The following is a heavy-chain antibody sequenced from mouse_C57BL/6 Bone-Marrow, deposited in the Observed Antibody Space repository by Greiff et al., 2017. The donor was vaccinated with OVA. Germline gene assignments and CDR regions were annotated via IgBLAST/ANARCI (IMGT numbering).Heavy chain of an antibody. V-gene: IGHV2-2*01. D-gene: IGHD1-1*01. Sequence: VQLQQSGPGLVPPSQSLSITCTVSGFSLTSYGVHWVRQSPGTGLEWLGVIWSGGSKDSNADFISRLSISKDNSKSQVFFKMNSLQADDTAIYYCARIYYVYYYAMDYWGQGTSVTVSA. CDR1: GFSLTSYG. J-gene: IGHJ4*01. CDR3: ARIYYVYYYAMDY. CDR2: IWSGGSK.